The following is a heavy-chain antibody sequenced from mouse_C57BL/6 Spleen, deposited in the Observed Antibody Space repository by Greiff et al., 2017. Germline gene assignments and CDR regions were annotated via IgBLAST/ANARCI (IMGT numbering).Heavy chain of an antibody. V-gene: IGHV1-50*01. J-gene: IGHJ4*01. CDR3: AKTTVVAPGAMDY. D-gene: IGHD1-1*01. Sequence: QVQLQQPGAELVKPGASVKLSCKASGYTFTSYWMQWVKQRPGQGLEWIGEIDPSGSYTNYNQKFKGKATLTVDTSSSTAYMQLSSLTSEDSAVYYCAKTTVVAPGAMDYWGQGTSVTVSS. CDR2: IDPSGSYT. CDR1: GYTFTSYW.